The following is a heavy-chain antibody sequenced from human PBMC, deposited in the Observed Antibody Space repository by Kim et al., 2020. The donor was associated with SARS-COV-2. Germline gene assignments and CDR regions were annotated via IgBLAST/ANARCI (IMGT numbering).Heavy chain of an antibody. CDR1: GDSISRSSNY. CDR2: INYSGNT. J-gene: IGHJ4*02. V-gene: IGHV4-39*01. Sequence: SETLSLTCTVSGDSISRSSNYWGWIRQPPGKGLEWIGSINYSGNTYYNTSLKSRVTISVDTSKNQFSLKMRSVTAADTAVYYCARLVSENSAVEYWGQGT. CDR3: ARLVSENSAVEY.